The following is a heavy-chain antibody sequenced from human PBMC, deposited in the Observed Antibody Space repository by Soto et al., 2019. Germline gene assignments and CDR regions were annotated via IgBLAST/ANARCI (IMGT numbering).Heavy chain of an antibody. Sequence: GGSLRLSCAASGFTFTSYGMHWVRQAPGKGLEWVSVISYDGSNKYYADSVKGRFTISRDNSKNTLYLDMTSLRGEDTAVYYCAKIRNYCTSTHCTPYSYQMDVWGQGTTVTVSS. D-gene: IGHD2-2*01. J-gene: IGHJ6*03. CDR1: GFTFTSYG. CDR2: ISYDGSNK. V-gene: IGHV3-30*18. CDR3: AKIRNYCTSTHCTPYSYQMDV.